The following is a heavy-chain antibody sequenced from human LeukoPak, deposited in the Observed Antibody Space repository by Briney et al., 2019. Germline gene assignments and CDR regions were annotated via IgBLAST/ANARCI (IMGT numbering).Heavy chain of an antibody. D-gene: IGHD5-18*01. Sequence: SQTLSLTCTVSGGSISSGSYYWSWIRQPAGKGLDWIGRIYTTGSTNYNPSLKSRVTISVDTSKNQFSLKLSSVTAADTAVYYCARLRGYSYGYRDYYYYYYMDVWGKGTTVTVSS. CDR3: ARLRGYSYGYRDYYYYYYMDV. V-gene: IGHV4-61*02. CDR1: GGSISSGSYY. J-gene: IGHJ6*03. CDR2: IYTTGST.